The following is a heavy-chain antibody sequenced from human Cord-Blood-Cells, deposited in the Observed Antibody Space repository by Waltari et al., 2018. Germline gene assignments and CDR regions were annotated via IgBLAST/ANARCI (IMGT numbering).Heavy chain of an antibody. Sequence: QITLKESGPTLVKPTQTLTLTCTFSGFSLSTSGVGVGWIRQPPGKALEWLALIYWDDDKRYSPSLKSRLTITKDTSKNQVVRTMTNMDPVDTATYDWAHSPDYSSDFDYWGQGTLVTVSS. CDR2: IYWDDDK. J-gene: IGHJ4*02. D-gene: IGHD4-4*01. CDR3: AHSPDYSSDFDY. CDR1: GFSLSTSGVG. V-gene: IGHV2-5*02.